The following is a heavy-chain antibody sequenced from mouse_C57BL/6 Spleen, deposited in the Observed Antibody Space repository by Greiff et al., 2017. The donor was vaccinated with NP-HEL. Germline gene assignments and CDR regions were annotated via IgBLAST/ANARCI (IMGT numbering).Heavy chain of an antibody. Sequence: VQLQQSGAELVRPGTSVKVSCKASGYAFTNYLLEWVKQRPGQGLEWIGVINPGSGGTNSNEKFKGKATLTADKSSSTAYMQLSSLTSEDAAVYFCARGDSLYAMDYWGQGTSVTVSS. V-gene: IGHV1-54*01. CDR2: INPGSGGT. CDR3: ARGDSLYAMDY. D-gene: IGHD6-2*01. CDR1: GYAFTNYL. J-gene: IGHJ4*01.